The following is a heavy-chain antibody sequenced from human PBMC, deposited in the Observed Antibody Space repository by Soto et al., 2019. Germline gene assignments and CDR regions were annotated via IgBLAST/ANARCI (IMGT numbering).Heavy chain of an antibody. J-gene: IGHJ4*02. CDR2: ISVDGRST. CDR1: GFTLSAYW. CDR3: ARAPENRPIDY. Sequence: GGSLRLSCAASGFTLSAYWMHWVRQVPGKGLLWVSRISVDGRSTTYADSVRGRFTISRDNAKNTLYLQMDTLRAEDTAVYYCARAPENRPIDYWGQGSLVTVSS. V-gene: IGHV3-74*01.